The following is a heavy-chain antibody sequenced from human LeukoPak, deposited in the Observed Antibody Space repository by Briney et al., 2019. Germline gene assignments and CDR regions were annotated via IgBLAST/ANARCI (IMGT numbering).Heavy chain of an antibody. CDR2: IYHSGRT. V-gene: IGHV4-30-2*01. CDR1: GVSISSGGFS. CDR3: ARAERDYYDRSGYTNWFDT. Sequence: PSETLSLTCAVSGVSISSGGFSWSWIRQPPGEALEWIGYIYHSGRTYYNPSLKSRVAISAVRSKNHFSLKLSSVTAADTAVYYCARAERDYYDRSGYTNWFDTWGQGTLVTVSS. D-gene: IGHD3-22*01. J-gene: IGHJ5*02.